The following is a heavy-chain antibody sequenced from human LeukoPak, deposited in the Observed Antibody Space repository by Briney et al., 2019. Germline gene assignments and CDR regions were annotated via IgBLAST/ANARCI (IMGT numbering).Heavy chain of an antibody. CDR1: GFTFSDYY. V-gene: IGHV3-11*01. D-gene: IGHD3-3*01. CDR2: ISSSGSTI. J-gene: IGHJ3*02. CDR3: ARGYYDFWSGPSDAFDI. Sequence: GRSLRLSCAASGFTFSDYYMNWIRQAPGKGLEWVSYISSSGSTIYYADSVKGRFTFSRDNAKNSLYLQMYSLRAEDTAVYYCARGYYDFWSGPSDAFDIWGQGTMVTVSS.